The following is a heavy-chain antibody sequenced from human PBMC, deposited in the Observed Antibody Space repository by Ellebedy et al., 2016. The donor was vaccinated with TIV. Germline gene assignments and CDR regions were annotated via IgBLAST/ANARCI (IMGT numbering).Heavy chain of an antibody. Sequence: ASVKVSCKGSGYSFTYNWIGWARQMPGKGLEWMGIIYPGDSDTRYSPSFQGQVTISADKSISTTYLQWSSLKASDTAMYYCARHPDSLLDYWGQGTLVTVSS. J-gene: IGHJ4*02. V-gene: IGHV5-51*01. CDR3: ARHPDSLLDY. CDR2: IYPGDSDT. CDR1: GYSFTYNW. D-gene: IGHD2-15*01.